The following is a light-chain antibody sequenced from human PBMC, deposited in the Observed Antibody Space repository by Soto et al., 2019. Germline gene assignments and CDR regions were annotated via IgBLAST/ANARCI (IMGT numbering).Light chain of an antibody. CDR2: EGG. J-gene: IGLJ1*01. CDR1: SSDVGSYNL. Sequence: QSVLTQPASVSGSPGQLITLSCTGTSSDVGSYNLVSWYQQHPGKDPKLMISEGGKRPSGVSNRFSGSKSGNTASLTISGLQAEGEADYDWRSPAGGSTYVFGNLTKDTVL. CDR3: RSPAGGSTYV. V-gene: IGLV2-23*01.